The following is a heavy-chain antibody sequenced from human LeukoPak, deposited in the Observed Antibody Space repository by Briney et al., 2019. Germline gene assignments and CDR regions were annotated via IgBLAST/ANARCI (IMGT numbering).Heavy chain of an antibody. D-gene: IGHD3-22*01. CDR3: ARITTRDYFDY. J-gene: IGHJ4*02. Sequence: ASVKVSCKASGYTFTGYYMHWVRQAPGQGLEWLGIINPSGGSTSYAQKFQGRVTMTRDTSTSTVYMELSSLRSEDTAVYYCARITTRDYFDYWGQGTLVTVSS. V-gene: IGHV1-46*01. CDR2: INPSGGST. CDR1: GYTFTGYY.